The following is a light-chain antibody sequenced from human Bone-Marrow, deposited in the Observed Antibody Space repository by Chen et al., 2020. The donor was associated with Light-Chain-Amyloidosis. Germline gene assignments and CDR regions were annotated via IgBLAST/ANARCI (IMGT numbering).Light chain of an antibody. J-gene: IGLJ3*02. CDR3: GTWDSSLSDQWV. Sequence: QSVLTQPPSVSAAPGQMFTISCSASSSNIGNNDVSWYQQLPGTAPKLLIYDNNKRPSGISDRVSGSKSSTSTTLSITGIQTGDEADNYGGTWDSSLSDQWVFSGGTKLTVL. CDR1: SSNIGNND. V-gene: IGLV1-51*01. CDR2: DNN.